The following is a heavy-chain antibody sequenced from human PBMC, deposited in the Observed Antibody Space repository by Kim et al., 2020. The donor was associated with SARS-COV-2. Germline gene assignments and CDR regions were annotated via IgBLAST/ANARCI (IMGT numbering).Heavy chain of an antibody. J-gene: IGHJ3*02. Sequence: ASVKVSCKASGYTFTSYGISWVRHAPGQGLEWMGWISAYNGNTNYAQKLQGRVTMTTDTSTSTAYMELRSLRSDDTAVYYCARSAGLRYFDWLSIFSSDAFDIWGQGTMVTVSS. CDR1: GYTFTSYG. CDR3: ARSAGLRYFDWLSIFSSDAFDI. D-gene: IGHD3-9*01. V-gene: IGHV1-18*01. CDR2: ISAYNGNT.